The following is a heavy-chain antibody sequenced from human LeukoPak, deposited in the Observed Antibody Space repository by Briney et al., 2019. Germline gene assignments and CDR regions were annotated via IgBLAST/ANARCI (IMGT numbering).Heavy chain of an antibody. CDR2: IYYSGST. CDR1: GGSISSYY. Sequence: PSETLSLTCTVSGGSISSYYWSWIRQPPGKGLEWIGYIYYSGSTNYNTSLKNRVSISLGESTNQMSFKLSSVTAADTAVDYCGRASAVVAASFSGYYYYMDVWGKGTTVTVSS. CDR3: GRASAVVAASFSGYYYYMDV. V-gene: IGHV4-59*12. J-gene: IGHJ6*03. D-gene: IGHD2-15*01.